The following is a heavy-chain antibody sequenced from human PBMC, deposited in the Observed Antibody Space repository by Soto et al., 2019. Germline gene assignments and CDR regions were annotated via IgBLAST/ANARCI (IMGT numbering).Heavy chain of an antibody. CDR2: ISSGGGSP. Sequence: RGSLILSCAASGFTFSDYAMSWVRQAPGKGLEWVSSISSGGGSPYYADSVKGRFTISRNNSKNTLFLQMNNLRAEDTAIYYCAKGDGRIVPRHFDDRGQGTLVTVT. CDR3: AKGDGRIVPRHFDD. V-gene: IGHV3-23*01. CDR1: GFTFSDYA. D-gene: IGHD1-26*01. J-gene: IGHJ4*02.